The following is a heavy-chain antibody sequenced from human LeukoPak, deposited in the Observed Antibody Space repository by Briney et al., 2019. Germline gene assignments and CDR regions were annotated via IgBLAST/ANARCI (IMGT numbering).Heavy chain of an antibody. Sequence: SVKVSCKASGGTFSSYAISWVRQAPGQGLEWMGGIIPIFGTANYAQKFQGRVTITADESTSTAYMELSSLRSEDTAVYYCARDRGDDTVSYFDYWGQGTLVTVSS. CDR1: GGTFSSYA. V-gene: IGHV1-69*13. J-gene: IGHJ4*02. CDR2: IIPIFGTA. D-gene: IGHD3-22*01. CDR3: ARDRGDDTVSYFDY.